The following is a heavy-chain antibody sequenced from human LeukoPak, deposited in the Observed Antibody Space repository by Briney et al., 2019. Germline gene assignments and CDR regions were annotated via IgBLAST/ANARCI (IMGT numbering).Heavy chain of an antibody. CDR3: ARDSGYNYDFDY. Sequence: GGSLRLSCAASGFTFSSYAMSWVRQAPGKGLEWVSAISGSGGSTYYADSVKGRFTISRDNSNNTVYLHMNSLRAEDTAVYYCARDSGYNYDFDYWGQGTLVTVSS. V-gene: IGHV3-23*01. CDR2: ISGSGGST. D-gene: IGHD5-24*01. CDR1: GFTFSSYA. J-gene: IGHJ4*02.